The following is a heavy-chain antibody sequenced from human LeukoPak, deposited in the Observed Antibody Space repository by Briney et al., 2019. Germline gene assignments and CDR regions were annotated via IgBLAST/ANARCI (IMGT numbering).Heavy chain of an antibody. J-gene: IGHJ5*02. D-gene: IGHD6-19*01. Sequence: SETLSLTCTVSRGSLSSYHWNWVRQPAGKGLEWIGRIYTSGRTDYNPSLKSRATMSVDTSNNRFSLKLRSATAADTGIYYCARGWENSSGWYHWFDPWGQGTLVSVPS. CDR2: IYTSGRT. CDR3: ARGWENSSGWYHWFDP. V-gene: IGHV4-4*07. CDR1: RGSLSSYH.